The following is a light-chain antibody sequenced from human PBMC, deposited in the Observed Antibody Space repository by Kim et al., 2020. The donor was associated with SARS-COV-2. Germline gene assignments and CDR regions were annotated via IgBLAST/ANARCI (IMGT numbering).Light chain of an antibody. CDR2: WAS. Sequence: RATINCKSSQSVFYSSNNNNYLAWYQQKPGQPPKLLIYWASTRESGVPDRFSGSGSGTDFTLTISSLQAEDVAVYYCQQYYSIPYSFGQGTKLEI. V-gene: IGKV4-1*01. J-gene: IGKJ2*03. CDR1: QSVFYSSNNNNY. CDR3: QQYYSIPYS.